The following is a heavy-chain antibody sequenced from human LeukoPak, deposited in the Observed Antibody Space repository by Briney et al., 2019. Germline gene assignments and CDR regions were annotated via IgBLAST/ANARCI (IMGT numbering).Heavy chain of an antibody. CDR3: TTGWAWELNFDY. J-gene: IGHJ4*02. CDR2: IKSKTDGGTT. CDR1: GFTFSNAW. Sequence: GGSLRLSCAASGFTFSNAWMNWVRQAPGKGLEWVGRIKSKTDGGTTDYAAPVKGRFTISRDDSKNTLYLQMNSLKTEDTAVYYRTTGWAWELNFDYWGQGTLVTVSS. V-gene: IGHV3-15*07. D-gene: IGHD1-26*01.